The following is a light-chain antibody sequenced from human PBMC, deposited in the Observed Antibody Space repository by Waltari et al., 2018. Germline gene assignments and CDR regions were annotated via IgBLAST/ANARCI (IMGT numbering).Light chain of an antibody. Sequence: QSALTQPRPVSGSPGQSVTISCTGTSSDVAGSNYVSWHLQHPGKAPKVMIYDVSKRPSGIPDSCSGCKSGNTASLSLSGLQAEDEADYSCSSYAGIYIFTVFGGGTKLTVL. CDR1: SSDVAGSNY. CDR3: SSYAGIYIFTV. CDR2: DVS. J-gene: IGLJ2*01. V-gene: IGLV2-11*01.